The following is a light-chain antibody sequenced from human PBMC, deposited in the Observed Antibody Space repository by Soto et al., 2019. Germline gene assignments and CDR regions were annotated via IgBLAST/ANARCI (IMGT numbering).Light chain of an antibody. Sequence: QSVLTQPPSASGSPGQSVTISCTGTSSDVGGYDYVSWYQQHPGKAPKLMIFEVSKRPSGVPDRFSGSKSGNTASLTVSGLQAEDEAAYYCSSYAGNTKGVFGTGTKVTV. J-gene: IGLJ1*01. CDR1: SSDVGGYDY. CDR2: EVS. CDR3: SSYAGNTKGV. V-gene: IGLV2-8*01.